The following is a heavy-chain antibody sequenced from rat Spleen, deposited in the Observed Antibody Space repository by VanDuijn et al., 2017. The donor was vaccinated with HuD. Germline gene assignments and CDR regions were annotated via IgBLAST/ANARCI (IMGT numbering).Heavy chain of an antibody. J-gene: IGHJ2*01. D-gene: IGHD3-6*01. CDR1: GFTFSSFP. V-gene: IGHV5-27*01. Sequence: EVQLVESGGGLVQPGRSLKLSCAASGFTFSSFPMAWVRQAPKKGLEWVAYISSGGGGIYYPDSVQGRFTISSHNAKSTLYLQMDRLRSEDKATPPRVNPPYTTPPFDPCSQDVMAPLSS. CDR3: VNPPYTTPPFDP. CDR2: ISSGGGGI.